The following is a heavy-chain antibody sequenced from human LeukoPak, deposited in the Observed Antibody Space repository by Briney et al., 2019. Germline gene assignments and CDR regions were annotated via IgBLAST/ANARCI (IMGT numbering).Heavy chain of an antibody. CDR2: ISSSGSTI. Sequence: GGSLRLSRAASGFTFSVYYMSWIRQAPGKGLEWVSYISSSGSTIYYADSVKGRFTISRDNAKNSLYLQMNSLRAEDTAVYYCARASGDGPLFDYWGQGTLVTVSS. J-gene: IGHJ4*02. CDR3: ARASGDGPLFDY. V-gene: IGHV3-11*01. D-gene: IGHD7-27*01. CDR1: GFTFSVYY.